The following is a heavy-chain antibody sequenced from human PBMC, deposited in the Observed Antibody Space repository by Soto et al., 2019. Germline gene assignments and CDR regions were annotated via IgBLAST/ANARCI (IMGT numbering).Heavy chain of an antibody. CDR2: ISADNGNT. CDR1: GYGFTTYG. J-gene: IGHJ4*02. D-gene: IGHD3-3*01. V-gene: IGHV1-18*01. Sequence: QVNLVQSGAEVKKPGASVKVSCKGSGYGFTTYGITWVRQAPGQGLEWMAWISADNGNTNYAQKLQGRVTVTRDTTTSTAYMELRSLRSDDTAVYYCARWRDGDYWGQGALVTVSS. CDR3: ARWRDGDY.